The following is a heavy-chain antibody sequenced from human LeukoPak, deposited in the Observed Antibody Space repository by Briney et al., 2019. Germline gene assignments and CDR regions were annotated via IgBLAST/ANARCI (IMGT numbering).Heavy chain of an antibody. CDR3: ACARTDSITTNSFDY. Sequence: SETLSLTCTVSGNSIRAYYWNWIRQPAGKGLEWIGRIYGSGSTNYTPSLKSRVTMSVDTSKNQFSLRLTSVTAADTAVYYCACARTDSITTNSFDYWGQGTLVTVSS. CDR1: GNSIRAYY. CDR2: IYGSGST. V-gene: IGHV4-4*07. D-gene: IGHD4-11*01. J-gene: IGHJ4*02.